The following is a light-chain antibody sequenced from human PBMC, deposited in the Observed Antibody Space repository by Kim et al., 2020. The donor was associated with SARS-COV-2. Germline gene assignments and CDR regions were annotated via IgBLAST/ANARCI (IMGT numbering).Light chain of an antibody. Sequence: AIQLTQSPSSLSTSVGDRVTVTCRASQGISSALAWYQQKPGKAPKLLIYDVSSLESGVPSRFSGSGSGTDFTLTISSLQPEDFASYHGLHVNSYTRSLTFGGGTKREI. CDR2: DVS. V-gene: IGKV1-13*02. CDR3: LHVNSYTRSLT. J-gene: IGKJ4*01. CDR1: QGISSA.